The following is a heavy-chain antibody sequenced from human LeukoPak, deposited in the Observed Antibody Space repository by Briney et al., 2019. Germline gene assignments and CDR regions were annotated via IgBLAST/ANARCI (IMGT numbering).Heavy chain of an antibody. CDR1: GFIFNGFA. D-gene: IGHD3-22*01. CDR2: FSGSGSRT. J-gene: IGHJ4*02. CDR3: AKNALAAGVAHYYDSSGSFDY. Sequence: GGSLRLSCAASGFIFNGFAMSWVRQAPGKGLEWVSTFSGSGSRTSYADSVKGRFTISRDNSKNTLYLQMKSLRAEDTAVYYCAKNALAAGVAHYYDSSGSFDYWGQGTLVTVSS. V-gene: IGHV3-23*01.